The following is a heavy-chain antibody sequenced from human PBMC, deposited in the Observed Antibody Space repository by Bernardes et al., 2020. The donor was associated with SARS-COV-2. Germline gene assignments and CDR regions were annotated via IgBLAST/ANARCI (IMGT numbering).Heavy chain of an antibody. CDR2: LSDNGGRT. J-gene: IGHJ4*02. CDR1: GFTFSEYP. D-gene: IGHD2-2*01. CDR3: ATETINVVPSGTTDY. V-gene: IGHV3-64*04. Sequence: GSLRLSCSGSGFTFSEYPMHWVRQTPGKGLEYVSRLSDNGGRTDYAAPVTGRFTISRDDSRSTLFLQMNSLKSEDTAIYYCATETINVVPSGTTDYWGQGTLVTVSS.